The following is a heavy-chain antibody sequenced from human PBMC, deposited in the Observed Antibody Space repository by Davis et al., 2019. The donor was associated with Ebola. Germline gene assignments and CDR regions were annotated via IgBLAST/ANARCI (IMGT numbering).Heavy chain of an antibody. J-gene: IGHJ4*02. CDR3: AKEDLEDKSGWVTRAGFGC. CDR1: GFTFDDHG. V-gene: IGHV3-9*01. Sequence: PGGSLRLSCAASGFTFDDHGIHWVRQAPGKGLEWVSGIHWNSGSIDYADSVKGRFTISRDNAKNSLYLQMNSLRAEDTALYYCAKEDLEDKSGWVTRAGFGCWGQGTLVTVSS. CDR2: IHWNSGSI. D-gene: IGHD6-19*01.